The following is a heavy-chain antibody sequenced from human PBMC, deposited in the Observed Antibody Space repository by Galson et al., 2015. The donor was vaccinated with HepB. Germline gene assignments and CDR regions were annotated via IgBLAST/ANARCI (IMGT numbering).Heavy chain of an antibody. V-gene: IGHV3-30*04. Sequence: SLRLSCAASGFTFSSYAIHWIRQAPGKGLEWVAVISSDGSYKKYADSVKGRFTIFRDNSKNTLYLQMNSLRPEDTAVYYCARENPVVGHLFFDYWGQGILVTVSS. CDR2: ISSDGSYK. D-gene: IGHD1-26*01. CDR1: GFTFSSYA. CDR3: ARENPVVGHLFFDY. J-gene: IGHJ4*02.